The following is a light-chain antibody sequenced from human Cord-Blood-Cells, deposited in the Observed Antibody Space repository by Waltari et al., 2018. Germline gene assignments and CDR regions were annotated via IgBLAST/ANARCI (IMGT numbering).Light chain of an antibody. CDR3: SSYTSSSTYV. CDR1: SSDVGGYNY. J-gene: IGLJ1*01. Sequence: QSALTQPAFVSSSPGPSLTISCTGTSSDVGGYNYVSWYQQHQGKAPKLMIYEVSNRPSGVSNRFSGSKSGNTASLTISGLQAEDEADYYCSSYTSSSTYVFGTGTKVTVL. V-gene: IGLV2-14*01. CDR2: EVS.